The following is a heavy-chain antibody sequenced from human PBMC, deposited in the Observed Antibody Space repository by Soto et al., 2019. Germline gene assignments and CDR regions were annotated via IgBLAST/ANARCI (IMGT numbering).Heavy chain of an antibody. Sequence: SETLSLTCAVYAGSLSNNCWTWFSQPPGKGLEWIGEISPSGTTKYIPSLKGRGTISVDTSRKQFFLKVTSVSAADTAVYYCATSLWCGTQPEIWGPGTLVTVSS. D-gene: IGHD2-21*01. J-gene: IGHJ4*02. V-gene: IGHV4-34*01. CDR3: ATSLWCGTQPEI. CDR2: ISPSGTT. CDR1: AGSLSNNC.